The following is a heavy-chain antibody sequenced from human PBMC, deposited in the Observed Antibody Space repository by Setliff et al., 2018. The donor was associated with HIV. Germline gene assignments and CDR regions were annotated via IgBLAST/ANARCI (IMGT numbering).Heavy chain of an antibody. CDR2: ISSSGSTI. CDR1: GFTFSSYE. CDR3: ARVGALPFDY. D-gene: IGHD2-15*01. J-gene: IGHJ4*02. V-gene: IGHV3-48*03. Sequence: GGSLRLSCAASGFTFSSYEMNWVRQAPGKGLEWVSYISSSGSTIYYADSVKGRFTISRDNAKNSLYQQMNSLRAEDTAVYYCARVGALPFDYWGQGTLVTVSS.